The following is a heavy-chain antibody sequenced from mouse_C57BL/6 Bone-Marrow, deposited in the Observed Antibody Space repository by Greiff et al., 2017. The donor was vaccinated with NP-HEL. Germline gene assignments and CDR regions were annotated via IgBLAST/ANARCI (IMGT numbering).Heavy chain of an antibody. Sequence: VQLQQSGAELVKPGASVKMSCKASGYTFTSYWITWVKQRPGQGLEWIGDIYPGSGSTNYNEKFKSKATLTVDTSSSTAYMQLSSLTSEDSAVYYCARNYYGSSYSWYFDVWGTGTTVTVSS. CDR2: IYPGSGST. CDR1: GYTFTSYW. J-gene: IGHJ1*03. V-gene: IGHV1-55*01. CDR3: ARNYYGSSYSWYFDV. D-gene: IGHD1-1*01.